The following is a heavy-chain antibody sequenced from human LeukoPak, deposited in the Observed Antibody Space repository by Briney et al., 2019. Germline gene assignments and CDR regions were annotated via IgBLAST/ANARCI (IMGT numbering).Heavy chain of an antibody. CDR2: IKSRTGGGTI. CDR3: STAVYSSGLDY. J-gene: IGHJ4*02. Sequence: GGSLRLTCPASGFTFNNSWRSWVGQAPWKGVEWVGRIKSRTGGGTIDYAAPVKDKFTISRDDSKNTLNLQMDSLKTEDTAVYYCSTAVYSSGLDYWGQGTLVTVSS. V-gene: IGHV3-15*01. D-gene: IGHD6-19*01. CDR1: GFTFNNSW.